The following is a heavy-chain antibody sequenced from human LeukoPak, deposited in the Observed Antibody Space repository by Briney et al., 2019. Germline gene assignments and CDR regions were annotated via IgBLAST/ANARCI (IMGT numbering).Heavy chain of an antibody. CDR1: GFTFSSYS. J-gene: IGHJ3*02. V-gene: IGHV3-21*01. CDR3: ARVKGGSYSLDAFDI. Sequence: GGSLRLSCAASGFTFSSYSMSWVRQAPGKGLEWVSSISSSSSYIYYADSVKGRFTISRDNAKNSLYLQMNSLRAEDTAVYYCARVKGGSYSLDAFDIWGQGTMVTVSS. CDR2: ISSSSSYI. D-gene: IGHD1-26*01.